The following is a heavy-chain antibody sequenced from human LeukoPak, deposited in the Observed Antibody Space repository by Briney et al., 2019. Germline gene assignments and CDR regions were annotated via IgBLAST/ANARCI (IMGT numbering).Heavy chain of an antibody. J-gene: IGHJ6*04. CDR2: ISYDGSNK. D-gene: IGHD2-15*01. CDR1: GFTFSSYG. Sequence: GGSLRLSCAASGFTFSSYGMHWVRQAPGKGLEWVAVISYDGSNKYYADSVKGRFTISRDNSKNTLHLQMNSLRAEDTAVYYCAKDQRVVQYYYYYGMDVWGKGTTVTVSS. V-gene: IGHV3-30*18. CDR3: AKDQRVVQYYYYYGMDV.